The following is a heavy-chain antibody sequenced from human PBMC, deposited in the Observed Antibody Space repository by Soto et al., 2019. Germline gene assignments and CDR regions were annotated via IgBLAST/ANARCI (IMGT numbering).Heavy chain of an antibody. J-gene: IGHJ6*02. Sequence: QVQLQESGPGLVKPSETLSLTCNVSGGSISSYYWSWIRQPPGKGLEWIGYVFYSGSINYNPSLKSRVTISVDTSKNQFSLKLSSVTAADTAVYYSARESPGAVVGYYYYRMDVWGQGTTVTVSS. V-gene: IGHV4-59*01. CDR1: GGSISSYY. CDR3: ARESPGAVVGYYYYRMDV. D-gene: IGHD2-15*01. CDR2: VFYSGSI.